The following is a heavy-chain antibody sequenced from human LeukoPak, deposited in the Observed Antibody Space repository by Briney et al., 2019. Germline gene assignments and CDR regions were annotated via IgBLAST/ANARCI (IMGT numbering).Heavy chain of an antibody. CDR3: ASFSIAEVWGSFDY. J-gene: IGHJ4*02. CDR1: GFTFSNAW. Sequence: GGSLRLSCAASGFTFSNAWMSWVRQAPGKGLEWVGRIKSKTDGGTTDYAAPVKGRFTISRDDSKNTLYLQMNSLKTEDTAVYYCASFSIAEVWGSFDYWGQGTLVTVSS. CDR2: IKSKTDGGTT. D-gene: IGHD3-16*01. V-gene: IGHV3-15*01.